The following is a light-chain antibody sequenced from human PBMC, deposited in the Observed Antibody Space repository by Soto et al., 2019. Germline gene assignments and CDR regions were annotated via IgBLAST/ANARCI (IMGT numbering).Light chain of an antibody. CDR3: CSYTTSTTVV. J-gene: IGLJ1*01. Sequence: QSALTQPASVSGSLGQAITISCSGTSSDVGAYNYVYWYQQYPGKAPKLMIYHVTDRPSGISNRFSDSKSGNTASLTISGLHAEDEADDYFCSYTTSTTVVFGTGTKLTVL. CDR2: HVT. V-gene: IGLV2-14*01. CDR1: SSDVGAYNY.